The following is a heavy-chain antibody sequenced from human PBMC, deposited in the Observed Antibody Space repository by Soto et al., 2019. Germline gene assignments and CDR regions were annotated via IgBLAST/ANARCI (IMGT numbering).Heavy chain of an antibody. CDR2: IWYDGSNK. CDR3: ARDRGTIFGVVISYYYYGMDV. CDR1: GFTFSSYG. V-gene: IGHV3-33*01. Sequence: HPGGSLRLSCAASGFTFSSYGMHWVRQAPGKGLEWVAVIWYDGSNKYYADSVKGRFTISRDNSKNTLYLQMNSLRAEDTAVYYCARDRGTIFGVVISYYYYGMDVWGQGTTVTVSS. D-gene: IGHD3-3*01. J-gene: IGHJ6*02.